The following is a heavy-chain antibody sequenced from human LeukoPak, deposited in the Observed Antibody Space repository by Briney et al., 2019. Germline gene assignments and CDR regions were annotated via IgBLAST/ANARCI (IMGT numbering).Heavy chain of an antibody. V-gene: IGHV3-30-3*01. CDR3: ARDRYYGSGSYRRFPDY. CDR2: ISYDGSNK. Sequence: GGSLRLSCAASGFTFSSYAMHWVRQAPGKGLEWVAVISYDGSNKYYADSVKGRFTISRDNSKDTLYLQMNSLRAEDTAVYYCARDRYYGSGSYRRFPDYWGQGTLVTVSS. D-gene: IGHD3-10*01. CDR1: GFTFSSYA. J-gene: IGHJ4*02.